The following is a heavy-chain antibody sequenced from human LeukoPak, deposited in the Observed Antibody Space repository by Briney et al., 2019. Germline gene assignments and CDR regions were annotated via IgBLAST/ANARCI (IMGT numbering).Heavy chain of an antibody. J-gene: IGHJ4*02. D-gene: IGHD6-13*01. Sequence: PGGSLRLSCAASGFTFSSYWMSWVRQAPGKGLEWVANIKQDGSEKYYVDSVKGRFTISRDNAKNSLYLQMNSLRAEDTAVYYCARDPSHSSSWYALHYYFDYWGQGTLVTVSS. V-gene: IGHV3-7*01. CDR1: GFTFSSYW. CDR3: ARDPSHSSSWYALHYYFDY. CDR2: IKQDGSEK.